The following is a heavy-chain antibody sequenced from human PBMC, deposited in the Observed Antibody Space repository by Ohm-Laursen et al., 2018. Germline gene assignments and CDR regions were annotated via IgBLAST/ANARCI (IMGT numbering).Heavy chain of an antibody. J-gene: IGHJ3*02. CDR1: GGSISNGNYY. Sequence: TLSLTCAVSGGSISNGNYYWSWIRQRPGKGLEWIGYIYYSGSTYYNPSLKSRVTMSVDTSNNQFSLKLSSVTAADTAVYYCAREGRYILRFDIWGQGTMVTVSS. CDR2: IYYSGST. CDR3: AREGRYILRFDI. V-gene: IGHV4-31*11. D-gene: IGHD2-21*01.